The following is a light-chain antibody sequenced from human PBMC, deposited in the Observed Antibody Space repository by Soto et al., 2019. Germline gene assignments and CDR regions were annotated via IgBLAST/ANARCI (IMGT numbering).Light chain of an antibody. CDR3: QTWGSGIVV. J-gene: IGLJ2*01. V-gene: IGLV4-69*01. CDR1: SGHSNYA. CDR2: LNSDGSH. Sequence: QLVLTQSPSASASLGASVKLTCTLSSGHSNYAIAWHQQQSEKGPRYLMKLNSDGSHSKGDGIPDRFSGSSPGAVRYLTISILQSEDEADYSCQTWGSGIVVFGGGTKLTVL.